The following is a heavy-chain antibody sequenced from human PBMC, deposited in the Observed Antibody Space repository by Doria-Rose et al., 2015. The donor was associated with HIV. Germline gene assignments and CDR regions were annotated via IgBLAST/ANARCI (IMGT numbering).Heavy chain of an antibody. D-gene: IGHD3-9*01. Sequence: VQLVETGGGLVKPGGSLRLSCAASGFSFSDHFMGWIRQAPGKPLECESYISASGVSRFHADSVQGRFTISRDNANNSLSLQMDSLRVQDTALYYCARGGSYDILTAYYDYWGQGTLVTVSS. CDR1: GFSFSDHF. CDR2: ISASGVSR. CDR3: ARGGSYDILTAYYDY. J-gene: IGHJ4*02. V-gene: IGHV3-11*01.